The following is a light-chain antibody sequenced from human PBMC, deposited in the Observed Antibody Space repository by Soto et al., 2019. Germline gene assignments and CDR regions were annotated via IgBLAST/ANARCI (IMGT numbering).Light chain of an antibody. CDR2: GNN. CDR3: QSYDSSLRV. CDR1: SPNIGAGYD. J-gene: IGLJ2*01. Sequence: QSVLTQPPSVSGAPGQRVTISCTWSSPNIGAGYDVHWYQQLPGTAPKLLIYGNNNRPSGVPDRFSGSKSGTSASLAITGLQAEDEADYYCQSYDSSLRVFGGGTKL. V-gene: IGLV1-40*01.